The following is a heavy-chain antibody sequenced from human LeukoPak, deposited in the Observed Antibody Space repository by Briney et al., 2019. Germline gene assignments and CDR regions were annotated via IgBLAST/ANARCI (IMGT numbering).Heavy chain of an antibody. D-gene: IGHD4-17*01. CDR3: AKDLYGLYAMDV. V-gene: IGHV3-21*01. J-gene: IGHJ6*02. CDR1: GFTFSSYS. Sequence: GGSLRLSCAASGFTFSSYSMNWVRQAPGKGLEWVSSISSSSSYIYYADSVKGRFTISRDNAKNSLYLQMNSLRAEDTAVYYCAKDLYGLYAMDVWGQGTTVTVSS. CDR2: ISSSSSYI.